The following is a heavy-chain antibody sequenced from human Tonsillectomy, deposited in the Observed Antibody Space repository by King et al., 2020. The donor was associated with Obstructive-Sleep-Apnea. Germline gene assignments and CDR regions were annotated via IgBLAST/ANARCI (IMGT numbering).Heavy chain of an antibody. V-gene: IGHV3-7*01. D-gene: IGHD4/OR15-4a*01. Sequence: DVQLVESGGDLVQPGGSLRLSCAVSGFTFSSYWMTWVRQAPGKGLEWVANIKQDGSEKYYVDSVKGRFTISRDNAKNSLYLQMNSLRAEETAVYYCAREPPNGLDYWGQGTLVTVSS. CDR1: GFTFSSYW. J-gene: IGHJ4*02. CDR2: IKQDGSEK. CDR3: AREPPNGLDY.